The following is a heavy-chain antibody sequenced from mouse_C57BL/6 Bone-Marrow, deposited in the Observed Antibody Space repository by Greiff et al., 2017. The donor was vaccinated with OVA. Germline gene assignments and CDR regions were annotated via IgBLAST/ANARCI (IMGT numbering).Heavy chain of an antibody. D-gene: IGHD1-1*01. CDR2: IYPGSGST. CDR3: TRSGDYYSLYYFDY. J-gene: IGHJ2*01. V-gene: IGHV1-55*01. Sequence: QVQLQQPGAELVKPGASVKMSCKASGYTFTSYWITWVKQRPGQGLEWIGDIYPGSGSTNYNEKFKSKATLTVDTSSSTAYMQLSSLTSEDSAVYYCTRSGDYYSLYYFDYWGQGTTLTVSS. CDR1: GYTFTSYW.